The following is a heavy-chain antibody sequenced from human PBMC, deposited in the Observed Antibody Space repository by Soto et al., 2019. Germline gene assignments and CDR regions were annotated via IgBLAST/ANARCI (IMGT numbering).Heavy chain of an antibody. V-gene: IGHV4-59*12. Sequence: SETLSLTCTVSGGSISSYYWSWIRQPPGKGLEWIGYIYYSGSTNYNPSLKSRVTISVDRSKNQFSLKLSSVTAADTAVYYCARGGVDYYDSSGYYFSPYYFDYWGQGTLVTVSS. J-gene: IGHJ4*02. CDR3: ARGGVDYYDSSGYYFSPYYFDY. D-gene: IGHD3-22*01. CDR2: IYYSGST. CDR1: GGSISSYY.